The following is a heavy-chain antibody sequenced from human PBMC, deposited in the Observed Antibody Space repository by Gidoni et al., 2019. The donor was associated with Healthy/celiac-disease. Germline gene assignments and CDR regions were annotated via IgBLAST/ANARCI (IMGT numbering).Heavy chain of an antibody. V-gene: IGHV3-30*18. J-gene: IGHJ5*02. Sequence: VQPVESGGGVVQPGRSLRLSCAASGVTFGRYGMHWVRKDPGKGLEWVAVISYDGSKKYYADSVKGRFTISRDNSKNTLYLQMNSLRAEDTAVYYCAKAGGIAAAGTFPWFDPWGQGTLVTVSS. CDR3: AKAGGIAAAGTFPWFDP. CDR1: GVTFGRYG. CDR2: ISYDGSKK. D-gene: IGHD6-13*01.